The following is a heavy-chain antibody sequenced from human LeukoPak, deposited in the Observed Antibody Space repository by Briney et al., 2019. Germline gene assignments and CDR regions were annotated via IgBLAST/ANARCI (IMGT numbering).Heavy chain of an antibody. Sequence: SVKVSCKASGGTFSSYAISWVRQAPGQGLEWMGGIIPIFGTANYAQKLQGRVTMTTDTSTSTAYMELRSLRSDDTAVYYCARGVVGAAEGDDAFDIWGQGTMVTVSS. CDR3: ARGVVGAAEGDDAFDI. D-gene: IGHD1-26*01. V-gene: IGHV1-69*05. J-gene: IGHJ3*02. CDR1: GGTFSSYA. CDR2: IIPIFGTA.